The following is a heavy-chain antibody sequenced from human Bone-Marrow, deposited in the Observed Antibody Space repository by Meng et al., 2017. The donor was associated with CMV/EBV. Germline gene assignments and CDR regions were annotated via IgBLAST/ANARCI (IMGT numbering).Heavy chain of an antibody. J-gene: IGHJ5*02. D-gene: IGHD6-13*01. Sequence: ASVKVSCKTSGYTFSSYGIVWVRQAPGQGLEWMGWISAYNGDTNYAQELQGRVTMTTDTSTSTAYMELSSLRSEDTAVYYCAREQQLDKNWFDPWGQGTLVTVSS. CDR2: ISAYNGDT. CDR1: GYTFSSYG. CDR3: AREQQLDKNWFDP. V-gene: IGHV1-18*01.